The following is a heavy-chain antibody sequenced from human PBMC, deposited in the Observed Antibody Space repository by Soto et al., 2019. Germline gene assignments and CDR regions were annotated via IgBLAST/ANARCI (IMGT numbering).Heavy chain of an antibody. Sequence: QVQLVQSGAEVKKPGSSVKVSCKASGGTFSSYAISWVRQAPGQGLEWMGGIIPIFGTANYAQKFQGRVTITADESTSTAYMGLSSLRSEDTAVYYCARGSFRDGYNYFDYWGQGTLVTVSS. D-gene: IGHD5-12*01. J-gene: IGHJ4*02. CDR1: GGTFSSYA. CDR2: IIPIFGTA. CDR3: ARGSFRDGYNYFDY. V-gene: IGHV1-69*12.